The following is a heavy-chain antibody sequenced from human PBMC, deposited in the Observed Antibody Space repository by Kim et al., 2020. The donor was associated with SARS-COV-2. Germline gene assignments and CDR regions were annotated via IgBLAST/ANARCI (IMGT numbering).Heavy chain of an antibody. CDR3: AREPIVAVACYYYYYMDV. J-gene: IGHJ6*03. D-gene: IGHD6-19*01. CDR2: IIPILGIA. Sequence: SVKVSCKASGGTFSSYAISWVRQAPGQGLEWMGRIIPILGIANYAQKFQGRVTITADKSTSTAYMELSSQRSEDTAVYYCAREPIVAVACYYYYYMDVWGKGTTVTVSS. CDR1: GGTFSSYA. V-gene: IGHV1-69*04.